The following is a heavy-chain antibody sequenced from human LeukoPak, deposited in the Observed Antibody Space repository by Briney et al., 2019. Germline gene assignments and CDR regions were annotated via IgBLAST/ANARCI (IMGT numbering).Heavy chain of an antibody. V-gene: IGHV1-69*13. D-gene: IGHD6-19*01. CDR1: GGTFSSYA. Sequence: GASVKVSCKASGGTFSSYAISWVRQAPGQGLEWMGGIIPIFGTANYAQKFQGRVTITADESTSTAYMELSSLRSEDTAVYYCARHQAVAGPFDYWGQGTLITVSS. CDR3: ARHQAVAGPFDY. J-gene: IGHJ4*02. CDR2: IIPIFGTA.